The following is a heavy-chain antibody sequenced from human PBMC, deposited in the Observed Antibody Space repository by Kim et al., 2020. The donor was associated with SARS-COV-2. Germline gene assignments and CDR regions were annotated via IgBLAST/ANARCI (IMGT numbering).Heavy chain of an antibody. CDR2: IYRGGST. V-gene: IGHV3-66*01. CDR1: GFTVSNTY. CDR3: AREPSTYFDY. J-gene: IGHJ4*02. Sequence: GGSLRLSCVVSGFTVSNTYMSWVRQAPGKGLEWVSIIYRGGSTYYADSVKGSFTISRDDSTNTVYFQMNSMRAADTAVYFCAREPSTYFDYWGQGTLVTVSS.